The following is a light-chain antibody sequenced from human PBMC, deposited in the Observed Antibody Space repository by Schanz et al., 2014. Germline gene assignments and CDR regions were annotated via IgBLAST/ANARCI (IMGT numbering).Light chain of an antibody. V-gene: IGKV3-15*01. J-gene: IGKJ1*01. CDR2: GAS. CDR3: QQYHDWPPWT. Sequence: EIVLTQSPGTLSLSPGERATLSCRASQSVASNLAWYQQKRGQAPRLLIYGASTRATGFPARFSGSGSGTEFTLTISSLQSEDFAVYYCQQYHDWPPWTFGQGTKVEI. CDR1: QSVASN.